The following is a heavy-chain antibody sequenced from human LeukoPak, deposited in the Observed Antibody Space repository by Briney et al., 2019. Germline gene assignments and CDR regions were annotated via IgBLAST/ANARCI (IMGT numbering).Heavy chain of an antibody. CDR1: GYSFTNYW. D-gene: IGHD2-15*01. CDR2: IYAGDSHT. CDR3: ARAYCSGGRCYVWDY. J-gene: IGHJ4*02. Sequence: GESLKISCKNSGYSFTNYWIGWVRQMPGKGLEWMGIIYAGDSHTRYSPSFQGQVTISADKSISTAYLQWSSLKASDTAMYYCARAYCSGGRCYVWDYWGQGTLVTVSS. V-gene: IGHV5-51*01.